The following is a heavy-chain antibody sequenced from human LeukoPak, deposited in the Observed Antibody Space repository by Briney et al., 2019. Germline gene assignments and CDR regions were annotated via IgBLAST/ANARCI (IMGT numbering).Heavy chain of an antibody. V-gene: IGHV3-23*01. D-gene: IGHD2-2*01. J-gene: IGHJ6*03. CDR1: GFTFSSYA. CDR2: ISGSGGST. Sequence: GSLRLSCTASGFTFSSYAMSWVRQAPGKGLEWVSAISGSGGSTYYADSVKGRFTISRDNSKNTLYLQMNSLRAEDTAVYYCAKDQNAPSYYYYYMDVWGKGTTVTVSS. CDR3: AKDQNAPSYYYYYMDV.